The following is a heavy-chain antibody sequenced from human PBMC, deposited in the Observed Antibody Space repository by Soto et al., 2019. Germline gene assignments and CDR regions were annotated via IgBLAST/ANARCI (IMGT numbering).Heavy chain of an antibody. CDR2: ISGNTGKA. V-gene: IGHV1-18*04. CDR1: GYTFSRYS. D-gene: IGHD3-3*01. Sequence: VQLVQSGAEVKKPGASVKVSCKAFGYTFSRYSISWVRQAPGQGLEWMGWISGNTGKAHYAEKFQDRITMTIDTSTNTAHMALRGLTSDDTAVYYCARESGVVVIVKGEVELWGQGTLVTVSS. J-gene: IGHJ4*02. CDR3: ARESGVVVIVKGEVEL.